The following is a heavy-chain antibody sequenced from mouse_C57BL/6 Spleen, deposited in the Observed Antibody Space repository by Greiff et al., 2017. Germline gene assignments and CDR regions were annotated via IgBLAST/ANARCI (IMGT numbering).Heavy chain of an antibody. CDR1: GFTFSSYA. CDR2: ISDCGSYT. CDR3: ARENDYDWRGYAMDY. J-gene: IGHJ4*01. D-gene: IGHD2-4*01. V-gene: IGHV5-4*01. Sequence: EVQLQESGGGLVKPGGTLKLSCAASGFTFSSYAMSWVRQTPEKRLEWVATISDCGSYTYYPDNVKGRFTISRDNAKNNLYLQMSHLKSEDTALYYCARENDYDWRGYAMDYWGQGPSVTVSS.